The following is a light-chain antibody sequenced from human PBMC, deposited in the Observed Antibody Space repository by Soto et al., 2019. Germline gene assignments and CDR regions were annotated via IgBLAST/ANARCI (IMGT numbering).Light chain of an antibody. CDR3: KQYNNWPLT. J-gene: IGKJ4*01. CDR1: QSVSSN. V-gene: IGKV3-15*01. CDR2: GAS. Sequence: EIVMTQSPATLSVSPGERATLSCRASQSVSSNLAWYQQKPGQAPRLLIYGASTRATGIPARFSGSGSGTEFTLTISILQSEDFVVYYCKQYNNWPLTFGGGTKVEIK.